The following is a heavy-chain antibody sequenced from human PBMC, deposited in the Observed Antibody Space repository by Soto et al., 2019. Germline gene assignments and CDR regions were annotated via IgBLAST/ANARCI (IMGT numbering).Heavy chain of an antibody. CDR3: ARVSGDVSE. CDR1: GPTFIAYY. V-gene: IGHV1-2*02. J-gene: IGHJ4*02. Sequence: QLVQSGAEVKKPGASVKVSCKTSGPTFIAYYIHWVRQAPGQGREWMGSIDPKSGGTTYEQKFLGRVTMTRDASINTAYMELNRLTSADTAVYYCARVSGDVSEWGQGTLLTVSS. D-gene: IGHD3-10*01. CDR2: IDPKSGGT.